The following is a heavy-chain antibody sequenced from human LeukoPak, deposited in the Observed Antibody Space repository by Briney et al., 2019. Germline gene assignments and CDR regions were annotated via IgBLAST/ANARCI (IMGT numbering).Heavy chain of an antibody. V-gene: IGHV3-7*01. CDR2: IKEDESIK. D-gene: IGHD1-26*01. CDR3: ARDPEGGACDY. Sequence: GSLRLSCVAPGFTFSNNLISLVRQAPGKGLEWVANIKEDESIKSYVDSVKGRFTISRDNAKNSLYLQMNSLRVEDTAVYYCARDPEGGACDYWGQGTLVTVSS. J-gene: IGHJ4*02. CDR1: GFTFSNNL.